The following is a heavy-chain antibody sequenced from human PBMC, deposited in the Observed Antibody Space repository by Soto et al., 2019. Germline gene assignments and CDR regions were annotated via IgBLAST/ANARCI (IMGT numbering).Heavy chain of an antibody. CDR1: GHTFTSHG. V-gene: IGHV1-3*04. J-gene: IGHJ4*02. Sequence: QVQLVQSGAEVKKPGASVKVSCKASGHTFTSHGVHWVRQXXXXXXEWMGLINTANGETKYSKKFQDRVVIXXXXXXXXXXXXXXXXXXXXXXXXXXXXXXXXXXXGGDYWGQGTLVTVSS. CDR3: XXXXXXXXXGGDY. CDR2: INTANGET. D-gene: IGHD1-26*01.